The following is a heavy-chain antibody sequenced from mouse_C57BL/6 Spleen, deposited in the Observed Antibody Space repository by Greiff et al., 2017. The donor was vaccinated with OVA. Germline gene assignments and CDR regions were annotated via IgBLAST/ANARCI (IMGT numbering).Heavy chain of an antibody. V-gene: IGHV5-17*01. CDR2: ISSGSSTI. J-gene: IGHJ2*01. Sequence: EVQLVESGGGLVKPGGSLKLSCAASGFTFSDYGMHWVRQAPEKGLEWVAYISSGSSTIYYADPVKGRFTISRDNAKNTLFLQMTSLRAEDTAMYYCARRTGTGYFDYWGQGTTLTVSS. D-gene: IGHD4-1*01. CDR3: ARRTGTGYFDY. CDR1: GFTFSDYG.